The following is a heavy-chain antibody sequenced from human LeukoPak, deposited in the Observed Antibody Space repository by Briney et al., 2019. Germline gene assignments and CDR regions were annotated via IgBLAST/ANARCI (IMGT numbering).Heavy chain of an antibody. CDR1: GGSISSSSYY. D-gene: IGHD3-10*01. J-gene: IGHJ4*02. CDR2: IYYSGST. CDR3: ARYDSGEFDY. V-gene: IGHV4-39*01. Sequence: SETLSLTCTVSGGSISSSSYYWGWIRQPPGKGLEWIGSIYYSGSTYYNPSLKSRVTISVDTSKNQFSLKLSSVTAADTAVYYCARYDSGEFDYWGQGTLVIVSS.